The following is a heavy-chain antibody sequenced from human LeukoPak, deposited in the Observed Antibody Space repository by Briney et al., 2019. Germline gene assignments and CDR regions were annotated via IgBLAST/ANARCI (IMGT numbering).Heavy chain of an antibody. V-gene: IGHV3-33*01. D-gene: IGHD3-16*01. CDR1: GLTFRSYG. CDR3: ASDLGTRYFDY. J-gene: IGHJ4*02. Sequence: PGGSLRLSCAVSGLTFRSYGMHWVRQAPGKGLEWVVVIWYDGSNKYYVDSVKGRFTISRDNSKKTLYLQMSNLRAEDTAVYYCASDLGTRYFDYWGQGILVTVSS. CDR2: IWYDGSNK.